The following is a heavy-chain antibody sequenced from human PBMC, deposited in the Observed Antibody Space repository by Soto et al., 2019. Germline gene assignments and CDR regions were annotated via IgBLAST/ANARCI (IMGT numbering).Heavy chain of an antibody. CDR3: VKEIDDILTDY. D-gene: IGHD3-9*01. CDR1: GFTFSSYA. J-gene: IGHJ4*02. CDR2: ISSNGGST. V-gene: IGHV3-64D*08. Sequence: GGSLRLSCSASGFTFSSYAMHWVRQAPGKGLEYVSAISSNGGSTYYADSVKGRFTISRDNSKNTLYLQMSSLRAEDTAVYYCVKEIDDILTDYWGQGTLVTVSS.